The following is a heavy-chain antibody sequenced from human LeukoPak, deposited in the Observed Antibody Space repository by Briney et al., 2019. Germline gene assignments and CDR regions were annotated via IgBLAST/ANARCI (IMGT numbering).Heavy chain of an antibody. J-gene: IGHJ4*02. CDR2: ISGSGGTT. D-gene: IGHD6-19*01. CDR3: AKDSGTLAGKFDY. CDR1: EFTFSSYA. V-gene: IGHV3-23*01. Sequence: GGSLRLSCAASEFTFSSYAMSWVRQAPGKGLEWVSGISGSGGTTYYADSVKGRFTISRDNSKNTLYLQMNSLRAEETAVYYCAKDSGTLAGKFDYWGQGTLVTVSS.